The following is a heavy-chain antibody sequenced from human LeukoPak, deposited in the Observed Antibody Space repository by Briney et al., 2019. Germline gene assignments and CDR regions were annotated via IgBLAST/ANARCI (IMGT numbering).Heavy chain of an antibody. CDR3: AAPNYYDSEGEYFQH. CDR1: GGSISSYY. V-gene: IGHV4-59*08. D-gene: IGHD3-22*01. J-gene: IGHJ1*01. Sequence: SETLSLTCTVSGGSISSYYWSWIRQPPGKGLEWIGYIYYSGSTNYNPSLKSRVTISVDTSKNQFSLKLSSVTAADTAVYYCAAPNYYDSEGEYFQHWGQGTLVTVSS. CDR2: IYYSGST.